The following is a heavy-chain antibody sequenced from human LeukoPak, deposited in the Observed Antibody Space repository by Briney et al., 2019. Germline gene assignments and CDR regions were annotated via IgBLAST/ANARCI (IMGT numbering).Heavy chain of an antibody. V-gene: IGHV3-23*01. CDR2: LSGSGGDT. J-gene: IGHJ4*02. Sequence: GGSLRLSCVASGFTFGHNAMAWVRQAPGKRLEWVSALSGSGGDTFYADSVKGRFTISRDNSKNTLYLQLSSLRPDDTAVYYCAKGAPSSSSVFDFWGPGTLVTVSS. CDR1: GFTFGHNA. CDR3: AKGAPSSSSVFDF. D-gene: IGHD6-6*01.